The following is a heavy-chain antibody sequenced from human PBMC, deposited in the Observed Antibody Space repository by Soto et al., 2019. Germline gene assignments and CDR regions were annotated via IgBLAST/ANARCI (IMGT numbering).Heavy chain of an antibody. J-gene: IGHJ5*02. D-gene: IGHD2-21*02. CDR2: FYYSGST. V-gene: IGHV4-39*01. CDR1: GGSISSSSYY. CDR3: ARHGGFAGRTYCGGDCAGNNWFDP. Sequence: PSETLSLTCTVSGGSISSSSYYWGWIRQPPGKGLGGIGSFYYSGSTYYNPSLKSRVTISVDTSKNQFSLKLSSVTAADTAVYYCARHGGFAGRTYCGGDCAGNNWFDPWGQGTLVTVSS.